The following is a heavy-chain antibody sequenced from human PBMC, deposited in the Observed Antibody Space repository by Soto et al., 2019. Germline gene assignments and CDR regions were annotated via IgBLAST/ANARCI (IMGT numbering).Heavy chain of an antibody. J-gene: IGHJ4*02. CDR1: GFTFSSYG. V-gene: IGHV3-30*18. CDR3: AKAIGRDGYSTGTYYFDY. D-gene: IGHD5-18*01. Sequence: GGSLRLSCAASGFTFSSYGMHWVRQAPGKGLEWVAVISYDGSNKYYADSVKGRFTISRDNSKNTLYLQMNSLRAEDTAVYYCAKAIGRDGYSTGTYYFDYWGQGTLVTVSS. CDR2: ISYDGSNK.